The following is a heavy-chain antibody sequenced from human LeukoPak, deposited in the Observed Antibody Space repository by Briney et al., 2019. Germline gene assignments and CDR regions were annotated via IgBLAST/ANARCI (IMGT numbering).Heavy chain of an antibody. CDR3: ARQHPYYYGSGSPDY. J-gene: IGHJ4*02. CDR2: LSYSGST. D-gene: IGHD3-10*01. Sequence: SQTLSLTCTVSGRSISSSCYSCAWIPKPRGKGLGWGGSLSYSGSTCYNPSLKSRVTISVDTSKNLFSLKLSSVTAADTAVYYCARQHPYYYGSGSPDYWGQGTLVTVSS. CDR1: GRSISSSCYS. V-gene: IGHV4-39*01.